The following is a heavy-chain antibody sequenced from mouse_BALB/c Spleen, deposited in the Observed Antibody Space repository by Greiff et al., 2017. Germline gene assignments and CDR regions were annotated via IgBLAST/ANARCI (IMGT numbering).Heavy chain of an antibody. CDR3: ARPPKYGNYAMDY. J-gene: IGHJ4*01. Sequence: EVQGVESGGGLVKLGGSLKLSCAASGFTFSSYYMSWVRQTPEKRLELVAAINSNGGSTYYPDTVKGRFTISRDNAKNTLYLQMSSLKSEDTAMYYCARPPKYGNYAMDYWGQGTSVTVSS. D-gene: IGHD2-10*02. V-gene: IGHV5-6-2*01. CDR2: INSNGGST. CDR1: GFTFSSYY.